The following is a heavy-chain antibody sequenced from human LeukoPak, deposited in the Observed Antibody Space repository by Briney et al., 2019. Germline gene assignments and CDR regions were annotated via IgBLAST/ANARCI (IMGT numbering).Heavy chain of an antibody. D-gene: IGHD4-23*01. CDR1: GFTFSSYE. V-gene: IGHV3-48*03. J-gene: IGHJ4*02. CDR3: ARDYGGSSPFDS. Sequence: GGSLRLSCAASGFTFSSYEMHWVRQAPGKGLEWISYISSSDSTIYYADSVKGRFTISRDNAKNSLYLQMNSLRAEDTAVYYCARDYGGSSPFDSWGQGTLVTVSS. CDR2: ISSSDSTI.